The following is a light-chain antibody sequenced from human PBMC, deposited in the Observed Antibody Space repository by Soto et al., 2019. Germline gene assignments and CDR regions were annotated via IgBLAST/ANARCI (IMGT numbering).Light chain of an antibody. CDR1: QSLRNNF. J-gene: IGKJ1*01. CDR3: QQYSSKYVT. V-gene: IGKV3-20*01. Sequence: EVVLTQSPGTLSLSPGEGDTLSCRAGQSLRNNFLAWYQQKPGQAPRLLIYGATTRAAGVPDRFSGSGSGTDFTLTINRLEPEDFAVYYCQQYSSKYVTLSQGTKVDIK. CDR2: GAT.